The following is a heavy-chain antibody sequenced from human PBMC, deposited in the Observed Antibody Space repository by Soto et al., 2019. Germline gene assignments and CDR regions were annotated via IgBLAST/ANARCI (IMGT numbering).Heavy chain of an antibody. D-gene: IGHD1-26*01. J-gene: IGHJ3*02. Sequence: EVQLAESGGGLVKPGGSLRLSCAASGFTFSSYSMNWVRQAPGKGLEWVSSISSSSSYIYYADSVKGRFTISRDNAKNSLDLQMNSLRAEDTAVYYCARGYDPIVGASPDAFDIWGQGTMVTVSS. V-gene: IGHV3-21*01. CDR1: GFTFSSYS. CDR3: ARGYDPIVGASPDAFDI. CDR2: ISSSSSYI.